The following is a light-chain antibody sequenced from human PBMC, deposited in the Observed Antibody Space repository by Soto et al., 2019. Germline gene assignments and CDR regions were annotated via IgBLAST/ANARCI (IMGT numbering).Light chain of an antibody. CDR2: GAS. V-gene: IGKV3-15*01. CDR1: QSVSSN. CDR3: QQYNNWPHLT. J-gene: IGKJ4*01. Sequence: ELVMKQSPAPLSVSPGERAALSCRASQSVSSNLAWYQQKPGQAPRLLIYGASTRATGIPARFSGSGSGTEFTLTISSLQSEDFAVYYCQQYNNWPHLTFGGGTKVDIK.